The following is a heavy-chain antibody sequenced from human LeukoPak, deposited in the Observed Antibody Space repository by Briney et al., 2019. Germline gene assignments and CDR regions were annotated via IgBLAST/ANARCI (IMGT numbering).Heavy chain of an antibody. J-gene: IGHJ4*02. V-gene: IGHV4-61*02. CDR2: IYTSGST. CDR3: AREVPNRGCSAQCAADFDY. CDR1: GGSISSGSYY. D-gene: IGHD7-27*01. Sequence: PSETLSLTCTVSGGSISSGSYYWSWIRQPAGKGLEWIGRIYTSGSTNYNPSLKSRVTISVDTSKNQFSLRLSSMTAADSAVYYCAREVPNRGCSAQCAADFDYWGQGTLVTVSS.